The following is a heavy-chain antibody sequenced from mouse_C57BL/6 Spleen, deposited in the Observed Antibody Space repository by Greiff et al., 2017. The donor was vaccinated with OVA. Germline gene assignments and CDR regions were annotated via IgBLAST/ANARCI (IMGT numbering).Heavy chain of an antibody. CDR3: ARRSYDYDEWYFDV. D-gene: IGHD2-4*01. Sequence: QVQLKESGPGLVAPSQSLSITCTVSGFSFTSYAISWVRQPPGKGLEWLGVIWTGGGTNYTSALKSRLSISKDNSKSQVFLKMNSRQTDDTASYYGARRSYDYDEWYFDVWGTGTTVTVSS. CDR2: IWTGGGT. V-gene: IGHV2-9-1*01. J-gene: IGHJ1*03. CDR1: GFSFTSYA.